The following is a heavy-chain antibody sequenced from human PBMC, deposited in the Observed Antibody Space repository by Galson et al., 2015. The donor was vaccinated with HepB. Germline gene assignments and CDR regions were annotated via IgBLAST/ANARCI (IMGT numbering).Heavy chain of an antibody. V-gene: IGHV3-48*04. CDR2: ISSSSRTI. J-gene: IGHJ4*02. CDR3: ARGNTVVTPDSNYFDY. D-gene: IGHD4-23*01. CDR1: GFTFSTYS. Sequence: SLRLSCAASGFTFSTYSMNWARQAPGKGLEWVSYISSSSRTIYYADSVKGRFTISRDNAKNSLYLQMNSLRAEDTAVYYCARGNTVVTPDSNYFDYWGQGTLVTVSS.